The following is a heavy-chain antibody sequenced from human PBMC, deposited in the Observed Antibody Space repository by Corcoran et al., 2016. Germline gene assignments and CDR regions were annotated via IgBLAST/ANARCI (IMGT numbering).Heavy chain of an antibody. Sequence: EVQLVESGGGLIHPGGSLRLSCAASGFTVSSDYMGWVRQAPGKGLDWVSVMYSRGTTFSADSVKGRFTISRDNSKNTLYLQMTRLRAEDTAVYYCARAPKGGIGYYYDWGQGTLVTVSS. J-gene: IGHJ4*02. D-gene: IGHD3-22*01. CDR1: GFTVSSDY. CDR3: ARAPKGGIGYYYD. V-gene: IGHV3-53*01. CDR2: MYSRGTT.